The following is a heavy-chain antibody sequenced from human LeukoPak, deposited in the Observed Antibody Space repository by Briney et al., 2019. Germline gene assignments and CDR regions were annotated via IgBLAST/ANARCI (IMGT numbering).Heavy chain of an antibody. CDR1: GFTFSSYS. V-gene: IGHV3-21*01. CDR3: ARDYCSGGSCSSFDY. D-gene: IGHD2-15*01. CDR2: ISSSSSYI. J-gene: IGHJ4*02. Sequence: GGSLRLSCAASGFTFSSYSMNGVRQAPGKGLEWVSSISSSSSYIYYAEPVKGRFTISRDNAKNSLYLQMNSLRAEDTAVYYCARDYCSGGSCSSFDYWGQGTLVTVYS.